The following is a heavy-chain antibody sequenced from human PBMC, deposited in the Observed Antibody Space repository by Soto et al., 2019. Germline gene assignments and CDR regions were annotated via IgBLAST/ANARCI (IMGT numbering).Heavy chain of an antibody. V-gene: IGHV4-59*01. CDR2: IYYSGST. Sequence: SETLSLTCTVSGGSISTYYWSWIRQPPGKGLEWIGYIYYSGSTNYNPSLKSRVTISVDTSKNQFSLKLNSVTAADTAVYYCARLLRFLEWFPDYSGQGTLVTVSS. CDR1: GGSISTYY. CDR3: ARLLRFLEWFPDY. D-gene: IGHD3-3*01. J-gene: IGHJ4*02.